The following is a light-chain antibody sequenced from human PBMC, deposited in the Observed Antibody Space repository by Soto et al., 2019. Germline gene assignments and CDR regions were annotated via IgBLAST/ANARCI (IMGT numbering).Light chain of an antibody. CDR1: QSVSNN. V-gene: IGKV3-15*01. Sequence: EIVMTQSPATLSVSPGERATLSCRASQSVSNNLAWFQQKPGQAPRLLIYGASTRAPGIPARITGSGSGTEFTLTISSRQSEDFAVYYCQQYDEWPPSYTFGQGTKLEI. CDR2: GAS. J-gene: IGKJ2*01. CDR3: QQYDEWPPSYT.